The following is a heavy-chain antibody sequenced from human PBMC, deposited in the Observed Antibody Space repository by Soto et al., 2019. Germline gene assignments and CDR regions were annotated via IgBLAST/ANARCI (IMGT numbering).Heavy chain of an antibody. CDR3: ARMSYFYDKWYFDL. J-gene: IGHJ2*01. D-gene: IGHD3-22*01. Sequence: TLSLTCTVPDASINNNDYFCSRIRQTPGKGLEWIGYVYYSGSTDYIPSLKSRLSMSIDKSQNRFTLKLNSVTAADTDTYYCARMSYFYDKWYFDLWSRGTLVTVSS. V-gene: IGHV4-30-4*01. CDR1: DASINNNDYF. CDR2: VYYSGST.